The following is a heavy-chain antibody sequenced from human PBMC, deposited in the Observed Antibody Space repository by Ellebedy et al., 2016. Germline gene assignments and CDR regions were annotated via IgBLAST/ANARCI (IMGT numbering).Heavy chain of an antibody. D-gene: IGHD3-16*01. V-gene: IGHV3-48*01. CDR3: ARVRGNYYMDV. J-gene: IGHJ6*03. Sequence: GESLKISCGASGFIFSDYGMKWVRQAPGKGLEWVSYISSGSRTIYYAESVKGRFTISRDSAKNSLHLQMNSLRVEDTAVYYCARVRGNYYMDVWGKGTTVTVSS. CDR1: GFIFSDYG. CDR2: ISSGSRTI.